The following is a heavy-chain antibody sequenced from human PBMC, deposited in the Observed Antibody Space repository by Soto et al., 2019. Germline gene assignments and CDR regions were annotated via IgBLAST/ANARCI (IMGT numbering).Heavy chain of an antibody. CDR3: ARGGHVVVVTAALDY. CDR2: VNPSGGHT. Sequence: QVQLMQSGAEVKKPGASVKVSCKASGDTFTDYYIHWVRQAPGQGLEWMGTVNPSGGHTTYAQHFLGSVTMTRDTSNSTLYMELTSLTSDDTAIYYCARGGHVVVVTAALDYWGQGTLVTVSS. V-gene: IGHV1-46*01. D-gene: IGHD2-21*02. CDR1: GDTFTDYY. J-gene: IGHJ4*02.